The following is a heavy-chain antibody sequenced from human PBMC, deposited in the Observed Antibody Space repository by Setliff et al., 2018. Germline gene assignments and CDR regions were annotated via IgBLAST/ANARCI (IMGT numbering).Heavy chain of an antibody. V-gene: IGHV4-4*07. D-gene: IGHD6-6*01. CDR3: ARGRNVAARLLDS. CDR1: GGSINIYY. J-gene: IGHJ4*02. Sequence: SETLSLTCTVSGGSINIYYWNWIRQPAGKGLEWIGRVHSSGSTIYNPSLKSRVTMSVDKSKNQFSLKVISVTAADTAVYYCARGRNVAARLLDSWGQGTLVTVSS. CDR2: VHSSGST.